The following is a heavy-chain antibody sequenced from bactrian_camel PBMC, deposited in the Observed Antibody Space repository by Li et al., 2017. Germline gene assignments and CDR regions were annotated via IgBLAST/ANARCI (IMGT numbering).Heavy chain of an antibody. V-gene: IGHV3S56*01. D-gene: IGHD7*01. Sequence: HVQLVESGGGSVQTGGSLRLSCAVSEDTSGPYCMGWFRQAPGKEREGVATVAPSGKTYYADSVKGRFIITRDNAKDLVYLQMNGLQPEDTGMYYCAADQLYGTCRDVLDFPARGQGTQVTVS. CDR2: VAPSGKT. CDR1: EDTSGPYC. CDR3: AADQLYGTCRDVLDFPA. J-gene: IGHJ4*01.